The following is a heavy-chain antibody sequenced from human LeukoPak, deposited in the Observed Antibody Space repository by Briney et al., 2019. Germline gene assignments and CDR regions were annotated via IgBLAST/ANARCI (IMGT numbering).Heavy chain of an antibody. CDR1: GYTFTGYY. Sequence: ASVKVSCKASGYTFTGYYMHWVRQAPGQGLEWMGRINPNSGGTNYAQKFQGRVTMTRDTSISTAYMELSRLRSDDTAVYYCARFPTQSYYCGMDVWGQGTTVTVSS. CDR2: INPNSGGT. CDR3: ARFPTQSYYCGMDV. V-gene: IGHV1-2*06. J-gene: IGHJ6*02.